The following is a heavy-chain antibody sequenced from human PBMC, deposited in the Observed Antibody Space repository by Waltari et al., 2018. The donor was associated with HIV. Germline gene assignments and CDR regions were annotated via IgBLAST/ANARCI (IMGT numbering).Heavy chain of an antibody. CDR1: GFTFSDAW. CDR3: ATVGGGTRDF. D-gene: IGHD3-16*01. V-gene: IGHV3-15*01. Sequence: EVQLVESGGGLVKPGGSLRLSCAASGFTFSDAWMSWVRQAQGEGLEWVGRIKSQTDGGTTDYAAPVKGRFTISGDESKNTLFLQMNSLKPEDTAVYYCATVGGGTRDFWGQGTLVTVSS. CDR2: IKSQTDGGTT. J-gene: IGHJ4*02.